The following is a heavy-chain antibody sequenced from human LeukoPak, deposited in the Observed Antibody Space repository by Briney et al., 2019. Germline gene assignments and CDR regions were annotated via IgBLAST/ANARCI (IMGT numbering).Heavy chain of an antibody. CDR3: ARIIVVVPAANNWFDP. D-gene: IGHD2-2*01. CDR2: INHSGST. Sequence: KPSETLSLTCAVYGGSFSGYYWSWIRPPPGRGLEWIGEINHSGSTNYNPSLKSRVTISVDTSKNQFSLKLSSVTAADTAVYYCARIIVVVPAANNWFDPWGQGTLVTVSS. CDR1: GGSFSGYY. J-gene: IGHJ5*02. V-gene: IGHV4-34*01.